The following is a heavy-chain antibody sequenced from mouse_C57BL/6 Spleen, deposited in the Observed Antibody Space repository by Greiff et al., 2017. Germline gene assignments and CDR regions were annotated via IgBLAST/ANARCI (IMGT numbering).Heavy chain of an antibody. Sequence: QVQLKQSGAELVRPGAPVTLSCKASGYTFTDYEMHWVKQTPVHGLEWIGAIDPETGGTAYNQKFKGKAILTADKSSSTAYMELRSLTSEDSAVYYCTGGNYGFDYWGQGTTLTVSS. CDR2: IDPETGGT. CDR1: GYTFTDYE. D-gene: IGHD2-1*01. CDR3: TGGNYGFDY. V-gene: IGHV1-15*01. J-gene: IGHJ2*01.